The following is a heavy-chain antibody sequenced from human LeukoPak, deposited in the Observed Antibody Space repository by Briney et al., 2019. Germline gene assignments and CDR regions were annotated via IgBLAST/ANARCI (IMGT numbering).Heavy chain of an antibody. CDR2: ISYDGSNK. CDR3: AKEASRWDYYFDY. Sequence: GGSLRLSCAASGFTFSSYGMHWVRQAPGKGLEWVAVISYDGSNKYYADSVKGRFTISRDNSKNTLYLQMNSLRAEDTAVYYCAKEASRWDYYFDYWGQGTLVTVSS. J-gene: IGHJ4*02. CDR1: GFTFSSYG. V-gene: IGHV3-30*18. D-gene: IGHD1-26*01.